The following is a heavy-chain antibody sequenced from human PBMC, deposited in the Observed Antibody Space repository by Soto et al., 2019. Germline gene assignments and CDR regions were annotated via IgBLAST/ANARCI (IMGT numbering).Heavy chain of an antibody. CDR1: GYTFTSYD. J-gene: IGHJ3*02. Sequence: ASVKVSCKASGYTFTSYDINWVRQAPGQGLEWMGRIIPIFTTTNYAQKFQGRVSMTADESTTTAYMELSSLKHDDTAVYYCAREVAADGTFREDVFDIWGQGTLVTVSS. D-gene: IGHD6-13*01. CDR2: IIPIFTTT. CDR3: AREVAADGTFREDVFDI. V-gene: IGHV1-69*13.